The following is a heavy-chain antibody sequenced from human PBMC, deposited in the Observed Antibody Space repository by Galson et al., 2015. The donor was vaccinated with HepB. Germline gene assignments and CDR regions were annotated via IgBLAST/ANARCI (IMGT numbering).Heavy chain of an antibody. D-gene: IGHD6-6*01. CDR2: IYYSGST. V-gene: IGHV4-39*01. Sequence: IYYSGSTYYNPSLKSRVTISVATSKNQFSLKLSSVTAADTAVYYCARRLSPSRPFDYWGQGTLVTVSS. J-gene: IGHJ4*02. CDR3: ARRLSPSRPFDY.